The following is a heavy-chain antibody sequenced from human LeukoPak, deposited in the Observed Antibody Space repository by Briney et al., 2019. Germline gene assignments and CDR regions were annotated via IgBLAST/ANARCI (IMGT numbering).Heavy chain of an antibody. Sequence: GASVKVSCKASGYTFTSYAMNWVRQAPGQGLEWMGGIIPIFGTANYAQKFQGRVTITADESTSAAYMELSSLRSEDTAVYYCARDGGSSVSVWYFDLWGRGTLVTVSS. CDR1: GYTFTSYA. CDR2: IIPIFGTA. CDR3: ARDGGSSVSVWYFDL. J-gene: IGHJ2*01. V-gene: IGHV1-69*13. D-gene: IGHD1-26*01.